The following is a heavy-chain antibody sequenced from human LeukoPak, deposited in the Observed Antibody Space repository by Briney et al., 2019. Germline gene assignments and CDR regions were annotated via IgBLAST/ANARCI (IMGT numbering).Heavy chain of an antibody. CDR1: GFTFSSYS. Sequence: HSGGSLRLSCAASGFTFSSYSMNWVRQAPGKGLEWVSLISWDGGSTYYADSVKGRFTISRDNSKNSLYLQMNSLRTEDTALYYCAKDIGGGWLRSIDYWGQGTLVTVSS. J-gene: IGHJ4*02. D-gene: IGHD5-12*01. V-gene: IGHV3-43*01. CDR2: ISWDGGST. CDR3: AKDIGGGWLRSIDY.